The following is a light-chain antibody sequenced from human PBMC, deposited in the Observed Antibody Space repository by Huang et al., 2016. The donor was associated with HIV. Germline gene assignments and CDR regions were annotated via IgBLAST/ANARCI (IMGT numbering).Light chain of an antibody. CDR2: GAS. CDR1: QSISSF. Sequence: DIQMTQSPSSLSASVGDRVTITCRASQSISSFLHWYHQKPGKAPKILIYGASNLESGDPSRFSGSGSGTYFTHTISSLQPEDFATYYCQQSYSAPYTFGQGTKLEIK. V-gene: IGKV1-39*01. CDR3: QQSYSAPYT. J-gene: IGKJ2*01.